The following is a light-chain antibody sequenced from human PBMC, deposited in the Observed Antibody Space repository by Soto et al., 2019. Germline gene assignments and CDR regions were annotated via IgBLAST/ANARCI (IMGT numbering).Light chain of an antibody. Sequence: DIQMTQSPSTLSASVGDRVSSTCRASESISSWLAWYQQKPGKAPKILINKASNLESGVASRFSGSGSGTEFTLTISSLQPDDFATYYCQQYNTYPLTFGGGTKVEIK. V-gene: IGKV1-5*03. CDR2: KAS. CDR1: ESISSW. J-gene: IGKJ4*01. CDR3: QQYNTYPLT.